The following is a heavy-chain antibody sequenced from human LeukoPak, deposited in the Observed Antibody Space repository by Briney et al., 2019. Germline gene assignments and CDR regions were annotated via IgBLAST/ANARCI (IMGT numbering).Heavy chain of an antibody. CDR1: GFLFSRCA. CDR2: ISGAGDNA. V-gene: IGHV3-23*01. CDR3: AKVKSSLTLIGA. J-gene: IGHJ5*02. Sequence: GGSLRLSCAASGFLFSRCAMSWVRQTPGKGLEWVSSISGAGDNAHYAESVKGRFTISRDNSGNTLYVQMDSLRAEDTAVYYCAKVKSSLTLIGAWGQGTLVTVSS. D-gene: IGHD2-8*01.